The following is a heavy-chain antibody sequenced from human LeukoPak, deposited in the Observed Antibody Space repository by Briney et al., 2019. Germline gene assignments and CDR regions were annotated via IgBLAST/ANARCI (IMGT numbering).Heavy chain of an antibody. J-gene: IGHJ3*02. CDR3: ARDRPSGYYAFDI. D-gene: IGHD3-22*01. Sequence: PSETLSLTCAVSGGSISSSNWWSWVRQPPGKGLEWIGEIYHSGSTNYNPSLKSRVTISVDKSKNQFSLKLSSVTAADTAVYYCARDRPSGYYAFDIWGQGTMVTVSS. CDR2: IYHSGST. V-gene: IGHV4-4*02. CDR1: GGSISSSNW.